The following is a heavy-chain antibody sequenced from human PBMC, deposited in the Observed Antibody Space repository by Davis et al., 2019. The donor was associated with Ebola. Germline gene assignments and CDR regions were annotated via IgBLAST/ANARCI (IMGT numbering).Heavy chain of an antibody. CDR1: GYTFTGYY. CDR2: INPNSGGT. D-gene: IGHD2-2*02. CDR3: SIPNYYYYYGMDV. Sequence: ASVKVSCKASGYTFTGYYMHWVRQAPGQGLEWMGWINPNSGGTNYAQKFQGRVTMTRDTSISTAYMELSRLRSDDTAVYYCSIPNYYYYYGMDVWGQGTTVTVSS. J-gene: IGHJ6*02. V-gene: IGHV1-2*02.